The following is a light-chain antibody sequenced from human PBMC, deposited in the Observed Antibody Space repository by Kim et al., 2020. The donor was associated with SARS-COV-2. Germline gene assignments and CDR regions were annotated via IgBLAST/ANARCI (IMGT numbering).Light chain of an antibody. Sequence: EIVLTQSPGTLSLSPGERATLSCRTRQSVCSHCLAWYQQRPGQAPRLLIYSVSTRATGIPDRFSGSGSGTDFTLTISRLEPEDCAVYYCQQYGVAPPYTFGQGTKLEI. CDR2: SVS. J-gene: IGKJ2*01. CDR3: QQYGVAPPYT. V-gene: IGKV3-20*01. CDR1: QSVCSHC.